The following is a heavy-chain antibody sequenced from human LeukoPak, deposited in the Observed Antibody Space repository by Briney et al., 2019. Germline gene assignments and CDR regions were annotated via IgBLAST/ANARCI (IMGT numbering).Heavy chain of an antibody. J-gene: IGHJ4*02. D-gene: IGHD6-13*01. CDR1: GGSISSYY. CDR2: TYYSGST. Sequence: SETLSLTCTVSGGSISSYYWSWIRQPPGKGLEWIGYTYYSGSTNYNPSLKSRVTISVDTSKNQFSLKLSSVTAADTAVYYCASGRVGSSSSWYYFDYWGQGTLVTVSS. V-gene: IGHV4-59*12. CDR3: ASGRVGSSSSWYYFDY.